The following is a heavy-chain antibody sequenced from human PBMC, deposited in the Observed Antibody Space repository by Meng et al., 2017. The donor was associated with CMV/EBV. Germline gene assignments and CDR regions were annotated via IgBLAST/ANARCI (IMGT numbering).Heavy chain of an antibody. V-gene: IGHV3-21*01. CDR1: GFTFSSYS. J-gene: IGHJ4*02. CDR2: ISSSSSYI. D-gene: IGHD3-22*01. Sequence: GGSLRLSCAASGFTFSSYSMNWVRQAPGKGLEWVSSISSSSSYIYYADSVKGRFTISRDNAKNSLYLQMNSLRAEDTAVYYCARVYLNYYDSSGYPDYWGQGTLVTVS. CDR3: ARVYLNYYDSSGYPDY.